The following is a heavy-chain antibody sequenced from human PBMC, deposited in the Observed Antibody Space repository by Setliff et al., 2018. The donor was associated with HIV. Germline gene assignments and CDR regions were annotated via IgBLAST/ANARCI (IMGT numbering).Heavy chain of an antibody. J-gene: IGHJ3*02. CDR1: GGSMSRFY. D-gene: IGHD2-15*01. V-gene: IGHV4-59*05. Sequence: PSETLSLTCTVSGGSMSRFYWTWIRQPPGKGLEWIGSMYYTGSTYYNPSLKSRVTISIDTSKNQFSLKLNSVTAADTAMYYCARNPCSGGSCPDAFDIWGQGTMVTVSS. CDR2: MYYTGST. CDR3: ARNPCSGGSCPDAFDI.